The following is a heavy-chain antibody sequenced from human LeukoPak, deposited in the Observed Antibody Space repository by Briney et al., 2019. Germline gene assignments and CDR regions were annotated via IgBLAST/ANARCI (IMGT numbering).Heavy chain of an antibody. V-gene: IGHV3-21*01. CDR1: GFTFSSYS. D-gene: IGHD3/OR15-3a*01. CDR3: ARVDVGVDY. J-gene: IGHJ4*02. CDR2: ITSSSSYM. Sequence: GGSLGLSCAASGFTFSSYSMNWVRQAPGKGLEWVSSITSSSSYMYYADSVKGRFTISRDNAKNSLYLQMNSLRAEDTAVYYCARVDVGVDYWGQGTLVTVSS.